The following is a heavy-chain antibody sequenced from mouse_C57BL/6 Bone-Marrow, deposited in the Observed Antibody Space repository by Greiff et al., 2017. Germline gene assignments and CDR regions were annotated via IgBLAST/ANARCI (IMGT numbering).Heavy chain of an antibody. CDR1: GYTFTDYE. J-gene: IGHJ2*01. Sequence: QVQLKESGAELVRPGASVTLSCKASGYTFTDYEMHWVKQTPVHGLEWIGAIDPETGGTAYNQKFKGKAILTADKSSSTAYMELRSLTSEDSAVYYWTRGLRRRGYYFDYWGQGTTLTVSS. CDR3: TRGLRRRGYYFDY. V-gene: IGHV1-15*01. D-gene: IGHD2-4*01. CDR2: IDPETGGT.